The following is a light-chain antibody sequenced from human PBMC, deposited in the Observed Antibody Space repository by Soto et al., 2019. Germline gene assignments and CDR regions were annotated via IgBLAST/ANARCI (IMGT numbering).Light chain of an antibody. CDR2: TAS. V-gene: IGKV3-11*01. CDR1: QNVGLN. J-gene: IGKJ4*01. Sequence: EMVLTQSPATLSLSPGESATLSCRASQNVGLNFAWYQQKSGQPPRLLIHTASSWATGIPATCSGSGSRTDFTLTISSLEPEDIAVYYWHERGRWPRATFGGGTKVEMK. CDR3: HERGRWPRAT.